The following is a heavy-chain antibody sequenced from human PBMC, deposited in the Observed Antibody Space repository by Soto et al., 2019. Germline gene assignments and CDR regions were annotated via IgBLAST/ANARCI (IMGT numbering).Heavy chain of an antibody. CDR1: GYTFTGYY. V-gene: IGHV1-46*01. D-gene: IGHD1-20*01. Sequence: ASVKVSCKASGYTFTGYYMHWVRQAPGQGLEWMGWINPSGGSTSYAQKFQGRVTMTRDTSTSTVYMELSSLRSEDTAVYYCARVRLGITGTPDDAFDIWGQGTMVTVSS. J-gene: IGHJ3*02. CDR2: INPSGGST. CDR3: ARVRLGITGTPDDAFDI.